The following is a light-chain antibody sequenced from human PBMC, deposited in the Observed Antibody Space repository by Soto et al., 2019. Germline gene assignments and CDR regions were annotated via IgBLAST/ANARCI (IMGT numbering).Light chain of an antibody. CDR2: GVS. Sequence: EIVMTQYTATLSVSPGERSTLSFMSSQSFSSSYLAWYQQKPGQAPRLLIFGVSSRATGIPARFSGSGSWTEFTLTISSLQSEDFAVYYCQQYNTWPPITFGQGTLLEIK. V-gene: IGKV3-15*01. CDR1: QSFSSSY. CDR3: QQYNTWPPIT. J-gene: IGKJ5*01.